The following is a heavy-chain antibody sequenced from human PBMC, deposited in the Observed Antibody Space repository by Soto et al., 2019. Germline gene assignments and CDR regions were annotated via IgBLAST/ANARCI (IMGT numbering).Heavy chain of an antibody. Sequence: PGGSLRLSCAASGFTFSSCAMTWVRQAPGKGLEWVAAISATGGDTFYADSVKGRFTISRDNSKKTLYLQMNSLRAEDTAVYYCARDVAVDWAHYYFDYWGQGTLVTVSS. CDR3: ARDVAVDWAHYYFDY. D-gene: IGHD6-19*01. J-gene: IGHJ4*02. CDR2: ISATGGDT. CDR1: GFTFSSCA. V-gene: IGHV3-23*01.